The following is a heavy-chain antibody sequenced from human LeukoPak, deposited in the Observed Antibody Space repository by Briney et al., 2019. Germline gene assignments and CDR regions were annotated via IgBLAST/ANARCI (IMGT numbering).Heavy chain of an antibody. V-gene: IGHV3-30*03. CDR3: ARDRPMVRGVIIPYGMDV. CDR2: ISYDGSDK. D-gene: IGHD3-10*01. CDR1: GFTFNNYG. Sequence: GGSLRLSCAASGFTFNNYGMHWVRQAPGKGLEWVAVISYDGSDKYYADSVKGRFTISRDNSKNTLYLQMNSLRAEDTAVYYCARDRPMVRGVIIPYGMDVWGKGTTVTVSS. J-gene: IGHJ6*04.